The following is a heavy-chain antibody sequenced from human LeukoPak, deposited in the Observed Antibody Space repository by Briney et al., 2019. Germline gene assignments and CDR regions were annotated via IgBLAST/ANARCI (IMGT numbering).Heavy chain of an antibody. CDR1: GGSVSSGSYY. D-gene: IGHD3-16*01. CDR2: IYYSGST. Sequence: SETLSLTCTVSGGSVSSGSYYWSWIRQPPGKGLEWIGYIYYSGSTNYNPSLKSRVTISVDTSKNQFSLKLSSVTAADTAVYYCARVLGGGYFDYWGQGTLVTVSS. CDR3: ARVLGGGYFDY. V-gene: IGHV4-61*01. J-gene: IGHJ4*02.